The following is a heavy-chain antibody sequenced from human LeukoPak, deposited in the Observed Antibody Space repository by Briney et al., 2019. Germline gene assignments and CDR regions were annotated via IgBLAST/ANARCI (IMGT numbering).Heavy chain of an antibody. V-gene: IGHV3-74*01. CDR2: INSDGSST. D-gene: IGHD2-2*01. J-gene: IGHJ4*02. Sequence: GGSQRLSCAASGFTFSSYWMHWVRQAPGKGLVWVSRINSDGSSTIYADSVKGRFTISRDNAKNTLYLQMNSLRAEDTAVYYCARVAVVPAAYFDYWGQGTLVTVSS. CDR3: ARVAVVPAAYFDY. CDR1: GFTFSSYW.